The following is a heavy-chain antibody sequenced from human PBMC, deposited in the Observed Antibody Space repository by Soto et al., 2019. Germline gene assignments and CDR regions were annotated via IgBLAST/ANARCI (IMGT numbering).Heavy chain of an antibody. CDR3: ERGGWLQEDY. CDR2: IIPIFGTA. CDR1: GGTFSSYA. D-gene: IGHD5-12*01. V-gene: IGHV1-69*01. J-gene: IGHJ4*02. Sequence: QVQLVQSGAEVKKPGSSVKVSCKASGGTFSSYAISWVRQAPGQGLEWMGGIIPIFGTANYAQKFQGRVTLTADESRSTASRELSSLRSEDTAVYYGERGGWLQEDYWGQGTLVIFSS.